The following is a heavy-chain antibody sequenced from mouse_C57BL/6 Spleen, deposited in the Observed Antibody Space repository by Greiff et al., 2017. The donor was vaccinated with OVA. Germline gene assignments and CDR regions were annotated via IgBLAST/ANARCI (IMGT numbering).Heavy chain of an antibody. CDR1: GYTFTSYW. J-gene: IGHJ4*01. V-gene: IGHV1-61*01. Sequence: QVQLQQPGAELVRPGSSVKLSCNASGYTFTSYWMDWVKQRPGQGLEWIGNIYPSDSETHYNQKFKDKATLTVDKSSSTAYMQLSSLTSEDSAVYYCARRGDDYGTPYWGQGTSVTVSS. CDR2: IYPSDSET. D-gene: IGHD2-4*01. CDR3: ARRGDDYGTPY.